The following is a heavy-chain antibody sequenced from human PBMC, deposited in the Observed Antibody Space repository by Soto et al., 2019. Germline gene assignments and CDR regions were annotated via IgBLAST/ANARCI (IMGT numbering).Heavy chain of an antibody. J-gene: IGHJ4*02. Sequence: GGSLRLSCAASGFTFGSYAMYWVRQAPGKGLEWVSAIIGSGGSTYYADSVKGRFTISRDNSKNTLYLQMNSLRAEDTAVYYCAKGSAEYYFDYWGQGTLVTVSS. CDR1: GFTFGSYA. D-gene: IGHD6-13*01. CDR3: AKGSAEYYFDY. CDR2: IIGSGGST. V-gene: IGHV3-23*01.